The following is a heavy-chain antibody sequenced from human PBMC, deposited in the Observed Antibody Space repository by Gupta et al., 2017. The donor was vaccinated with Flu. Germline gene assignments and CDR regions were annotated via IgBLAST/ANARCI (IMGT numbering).Heavy chain of an antibody. D-gene: IGHD3-10*02. CDR1: GFTFSDHY. CDR3: GRIPLPADMVGGFYYYYMDV. V-gene: IGHV3-72*01. J-gene: IGHJ6*03. Sequence: EVQLVESGGGLVQPGGSLSLSCAASGFTFSDHYMDWVRQAPGRGLEWVGRIRNRLNGYITEYAASVRDRFTVSRDDSNSSLFLHMSSLRAEDTAVYYCGRIPLPADMVGGFYYYYMDVWGKGATVTVSS. CDR2: IRNRLNGYIT.